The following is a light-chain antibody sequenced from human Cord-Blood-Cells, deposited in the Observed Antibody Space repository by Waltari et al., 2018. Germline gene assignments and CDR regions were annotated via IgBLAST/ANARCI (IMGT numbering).Light chain of an antibody. Sequence: EIVLTQSPATLSVSPGERAILSCRASQSVSSNLARYQQKPGQAPRLLIYGASTRATGIPARFSGSGSGTEFTLTISSLQSEDVAVYYCQQYNNWPPYTFGQGTKLEIK. V-gene: IGKV3-15*01. CDR1: QSVSSN. J-gene: IGKJ2*01. CDR2: GAS. CDR3: QQYNNWPPYT.